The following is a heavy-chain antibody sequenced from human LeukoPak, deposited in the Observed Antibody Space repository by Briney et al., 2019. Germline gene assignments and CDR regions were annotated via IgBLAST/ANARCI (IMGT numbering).Heavy chain of an antibody. J-gene: IGHJ6*02. V-gene: IGHV1-8*02. CDR1: GYTFASFG. Sequence: ASVKVSCKASGYTFASFGITWVRQAPGQGPEWMGWMNAKSGHTGYAQNLEGRVTMTRDTSTNTAYMELRSLRSEDTAVYFCARGMFDNSGHYYYFYYALDVWGQGTTVTVSS. CDR2: MNAKSGHT. CDR3: ARGMFDNSGHYYYFYYALDV. D-gene: IGHD3-22*01.